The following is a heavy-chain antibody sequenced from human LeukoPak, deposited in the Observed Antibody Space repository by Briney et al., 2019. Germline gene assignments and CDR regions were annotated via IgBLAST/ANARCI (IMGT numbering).Heavy chain of an antibody. CDR1: GGTFSSYG. V-gene: IGHV1-69*13. D-gene: IGHD3-10*01. CDR3: ARSITMVRGVRDDAFDI. CDR2: IIPIFGTA. J-gene: IGHJ3*02. Sequence: ASVKVSCKASGGTFSSYGISWVRQAPGQGLEWMGGIIPIFGTANYAQKVQGRVTITADESTSTAYMELSSLRSEDTAVYYCARSITMVRGVRDDAFDIWGQGTMVTVSS.